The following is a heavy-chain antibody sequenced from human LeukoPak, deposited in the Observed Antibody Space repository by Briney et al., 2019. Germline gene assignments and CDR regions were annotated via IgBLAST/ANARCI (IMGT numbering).Heavy chain of an antibody. Sequence: GGSLRLSCAASGFTFNSYWMNWARQAPGKGLEWVASINHNGNVSYYVDSVKGRFTISRDNAKNSLYLQMSNLRAEDTAVYFCARGGGLDVWGQGATVTVSS. V-gene: IGHV3-7*03. CDR2: INHNGNVS. CDR3: ARGGGLDV. CDR1: GFTFNSYW. J-gene: IGHJ6*02. D-gene: IGHD3-16*01.